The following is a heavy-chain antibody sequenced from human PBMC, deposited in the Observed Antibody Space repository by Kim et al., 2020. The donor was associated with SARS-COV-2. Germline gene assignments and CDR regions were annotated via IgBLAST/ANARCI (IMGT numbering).Heavy chain of an antibody. CDR2: IIPIFGTA. J-gene: IGHJ6*02. Sequence: SVKVSCKASGGTFSSYAISWVRQAPGQGLEWMGGIIPIFGTANYAQKFQGRVTITADESTSTAYMELSSLRSEDTAVYYCASSVHPISGIDVWGQGTTGTVSS. D-gene: IGHD2-8*01. CDR1: GGTFSSYA. V-gene: IGHV1-69*13. CDR3: ASSVHPISGIDV.